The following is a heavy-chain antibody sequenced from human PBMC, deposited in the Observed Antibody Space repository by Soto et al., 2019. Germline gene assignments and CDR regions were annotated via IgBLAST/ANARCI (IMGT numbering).Heavy chain of an antibody. CDR2: FDNKGST. CDR3: ATLGRLAFDI. D-gene: IGHD3-16*01. J-gene: IGHJ3*02. CDR1: GDSIRSSSYY. V-gene: IGHV4-39*01. Sequence: QLQLQESGPGLVKPSETLSLTCSVSGDSIRSSSYYWGWIRQSPGKGLEWIGTFDNKGSTYYKSSHNTRVKISAAMSNNQYSLRVTKVTAAEAGVFYWATLGRLAFDIGGQGKAVPVSS.